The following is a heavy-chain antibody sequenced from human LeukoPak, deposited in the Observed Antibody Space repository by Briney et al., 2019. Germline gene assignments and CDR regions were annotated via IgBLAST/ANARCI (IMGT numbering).Heavy chain of an antibody. J-gene: IGHJ5*02. Sequence: PSETLSLTCAVYGGSFSGYYWSWIRQPPGKGLEWIGEINHSGSTNYNPSLKSRVTISVDTSKNQFSLKLSSVTAADTAVYYCARRAQRSSGWYLNWFDPWGQGTLVTVSS. D-gene: IGHD6-13*01. CDR2: INHSGST. V-gene: IGHV4-34*01. CDR1: GGSFSGYY. CDR3: ARRAQRSSGWYLNWFDP.